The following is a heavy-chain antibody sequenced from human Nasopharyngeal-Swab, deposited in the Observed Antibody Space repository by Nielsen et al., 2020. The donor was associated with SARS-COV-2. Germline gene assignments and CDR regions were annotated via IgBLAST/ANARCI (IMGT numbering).Heavy chain of an antibody. D-gene: IGHD4-17*01. CDR2: IYYSGST. CDR3: ARVHGDYAYFDY. CDR1: GGSISSYY. V-gene: IGHV4-59*01. J-gene: IGHJ4*02. Sequence: GSLRLSCTVSGGSISSYYWSWIRQPPGKGLEWIGYIYYSGSTNYNPSLKSRVTISVDTSKNQFSLKLSSVTAADTAVYYCARVHGDYAYFDYWGQGTLVTVSS.